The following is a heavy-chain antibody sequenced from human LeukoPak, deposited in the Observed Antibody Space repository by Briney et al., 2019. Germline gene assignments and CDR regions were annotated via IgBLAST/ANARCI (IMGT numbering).Heavy chain of an antibody. D-gene: IGHD3-10*01. CDR3: AKDMVLWFGEYDY. CDR2: IWSDGSQK. Sequence: QSGGSLRLSCAASGITFNKNTFHWVRQAPGKGLEWVAVIWSDGSQKYYADSVKGRFTISRDNSKDTLYLQMNSLRAEDTAVYYCAKDMVLWFGEYDYWGQGTLVTVSS. V-gene: IGHV3-33*06. CDR1: GITFNKNT. J-gene: IGHJ4*02.